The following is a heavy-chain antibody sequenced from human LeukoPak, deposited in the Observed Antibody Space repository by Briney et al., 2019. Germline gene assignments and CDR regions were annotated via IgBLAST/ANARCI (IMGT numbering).Heavy chain of an antibody. CDR1: GGSISSGGYY. CDR2: IYYSGST. V-gene: IGHV4-31*03. CDR3: ATHYYGSDTFDP. D-gene: IGHD3-10*01. Sequence: SETLSLTCTVSGGSISSGGYYWSWIRQHPGKGLEWIGYIYYSGSTYYNPSLKSRVTISVDTSKNQFSLKLSSVTAADTAVYYCATHYYGSDTFDPWGQGTLVTVSS. J-gene: IGHJ5*02.